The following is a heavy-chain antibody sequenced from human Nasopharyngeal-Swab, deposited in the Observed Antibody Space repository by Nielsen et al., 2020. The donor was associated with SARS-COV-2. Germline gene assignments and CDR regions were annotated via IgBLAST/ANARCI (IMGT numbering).Heavy chain of an antibody. CDR2: INAGNGNT. CDR3: ARDSSSGLRYFDWLSPGYNWFDP. J-gene: IGHJ5*02. CDR1: GYTFTTYA. D-gene: IGHD3-9*01. V-gene: IGHV1-3*01. Sequence: GKVTCKASGYTFTTYAIHWVRQAPGQRLEGMGWINAGNGNTKYSQKLQGRVTITRDTSASTAYMELSSLRSEDTAVYYCARDSSSGLRYFDWLSPGYNWFDPWGQGTLVTVSS.